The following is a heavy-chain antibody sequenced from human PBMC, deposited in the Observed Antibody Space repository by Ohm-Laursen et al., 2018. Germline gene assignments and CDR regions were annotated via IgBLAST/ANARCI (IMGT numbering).Heavy chain of an antibody. V-gene: IGHV3-21*01. D-gene: IGHD3-22*01. CDR3: ARGPKDSSGYYFGRSN. CDR1: GFTFNSYN. CDR2: ISSSSSYI. Sequence: SLRLSCSASGFTFNSYNMAWVRQAPGKGLEWVSSISSSSSYIYYADSVKGRFTISRDNAKNSLYLQMNSLRAEDTAVYYCARGPKDSSGYYFGRSNWGQGTLVTVSS. J-gene: IGHJ4*02.